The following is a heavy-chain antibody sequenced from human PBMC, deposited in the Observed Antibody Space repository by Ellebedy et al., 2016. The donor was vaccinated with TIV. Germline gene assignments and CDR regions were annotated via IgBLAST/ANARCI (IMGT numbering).Heavy chain of an antibody. J-gene: IGHJ4*02. Sequence: ASVKVSXXVSGYTLTELSMHWVRQAPGKGLEWMGGFDPEDGGTIYAQKFQGRVTMTEDTSTDTAYMELSSLRSEDTAVYYCATNRVWFGELLPPDYWGQGTLVTVSS. CDR3: ATNRVWFGELLPPDY. D-gene: IGHD3-10*01. V-gene: IGHV1-24*01. CDR2: FDPEDGGT. CDR1: GYTLTELS.